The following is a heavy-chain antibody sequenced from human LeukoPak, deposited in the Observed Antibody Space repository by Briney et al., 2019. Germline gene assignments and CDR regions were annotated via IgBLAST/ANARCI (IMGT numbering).Heavy chain of an antibody. CDR2: MNPNSGNT. CDR1: GYTFTSYD. CDR3: ARTTSRQLWFLGY. J-gene: IGHJ4*02. Sequence: GASVKVSCKASGYTFTSYDINWVRQATGQGLEWMGWMNPNSGNTGYAQKFQGRVTITRNTSISTAYMELSSLRSEDTAVYYCARTTSRQLWFLGYWGQGTLVTVSS. D-gene: IGHD5-18*01. V-gene: IGHV1-8*03.